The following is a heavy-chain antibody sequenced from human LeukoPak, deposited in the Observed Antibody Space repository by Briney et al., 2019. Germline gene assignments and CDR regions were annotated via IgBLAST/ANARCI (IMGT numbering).Heavy chain of an antibody. CDR3: ARFNRIAVAGDY. J-gene: IGHJ4*02. Sequence: SGTLSLTCAVSGGSISSGDYYWSWIRQPPGKGLEWIGYIYYSGSTYYNPSLKSRVTISVDTSKNQFSLKLSSVTAADTAVYYCARFNRIAVAGDYWGQGTLVTVSS. V-gene: IGHV4-30-4*01. CDR1: GGSISSGDYY. CDR2: IYYSGST. D-gene: IGHD6-19*01.